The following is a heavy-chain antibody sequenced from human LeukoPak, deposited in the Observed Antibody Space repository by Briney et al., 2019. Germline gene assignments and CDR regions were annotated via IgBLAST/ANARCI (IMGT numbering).Heavy chain of an antibody. D-gene: IGHD3-10*01. V-gene: IGHV4-4*07. CDR1: GGSISSYC. CDR3: ARDRGTDGSDQLDP. Sequence: SETLSLTCTVSGGSISSYCWIWIRQSAEKGLEWIGRICSSGSTVYNPSLKGRVTISSDMSNNQFSLKMSSVTAADTAVYYCARDRGTDGSDQLDPWGQGIRVTVSS. CDR2: ICSSGST. J-gene: IGHJ5*02.